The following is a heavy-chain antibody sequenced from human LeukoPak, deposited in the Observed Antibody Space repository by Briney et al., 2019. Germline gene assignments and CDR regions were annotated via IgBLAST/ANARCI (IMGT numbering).Heavy chain of an antibody. V-gene: IGHV4-39*01. CDR2: IYYSGST. CDR1: GGSIRSTNYY. Sequence: SETLSLTCTVSGGSIRSTNYYWGWIRQPPGRGLEWIGIIYYSGSTYYNPSLKSRVTISVDTSKHEISLMLNSVTAADTAVYYCARSLAGPRARPSDYWGQGILVTVSS. CDR3: ARSLAGPRARPSDY. D-gene: IGHD6-19*01. J-gene: IGHJ4*02.